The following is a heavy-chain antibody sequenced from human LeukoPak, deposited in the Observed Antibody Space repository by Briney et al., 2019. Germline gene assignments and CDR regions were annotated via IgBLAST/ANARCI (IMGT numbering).Heavy chain of an antibody. CDR1: GSSFSTYN. V-gene: IGHV3-21*01. CDR2: FISSSNYT. CDR3: ARDRTALVPDYMDV. D-gene: IGHD5-18*01. J-gene: IGHJ6*03. Sequence: GGSLRLSCTASGSSFSTYNINWVRQAPGKGLEWVSSFISSSNYTYYADSLKGRFTVSRDSANNALYLQINSLRPEDTGVYYCARDRTALVPDYMDVWGKGTTVTVPS.